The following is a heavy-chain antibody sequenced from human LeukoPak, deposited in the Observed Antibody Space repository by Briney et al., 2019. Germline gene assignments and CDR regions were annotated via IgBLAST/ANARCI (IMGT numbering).Heavy chain of an antibody. CDR1: GFTFSSYS. D-gene: IGHD3-22*01. Sequence: GGSLRLSCAASGFTFSSYSMNWVRQAPGKGLEWVSSISSSSSYIYYADSVKGRFTISRDNSKNTLYLQMNSLRAEDTAVYYCARPRSYDSSGYQAFWGQGTLVTVSS. CDR2: ISSSSSYI. V-gene: IGHV3-21*01. CDR3: ARPRSYDSSGYQAF. J-gene: IGHJ4*02.